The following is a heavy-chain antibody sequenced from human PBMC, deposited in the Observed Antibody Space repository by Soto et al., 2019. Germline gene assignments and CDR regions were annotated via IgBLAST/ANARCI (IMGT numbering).Heavy chain of an antibody. Sequence: QVQLLQSGAEVKKPGSSVRVSCEASGGTFRTSAISWVRQAPGQGLEWMGEIIPIFGKVNYAQKFQGRVTITADESTTTVYMDLRSLTSEDTAVYYCAKGAVAGTPTSYYYYGMDVWGQGTTVTVS. D-gene: IGHD6-19*01. CDR3: AKGAVAGTPTSYYYYGMDV. V-gene: IGHV1-69*12. CDR2: IIPIFGKV. J-gene: IGHJ6*02. CDR1: GGTFRTSA.